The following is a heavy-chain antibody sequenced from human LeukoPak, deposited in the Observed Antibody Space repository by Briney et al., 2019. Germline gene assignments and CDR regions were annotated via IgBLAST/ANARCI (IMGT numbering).Heavy chain of an antibody. CDR1: GFTFSSYS. CDR2: ISSSSGTI. Sequence: GGSLRLSCAASGFTFSSYSMNWVRQAPGKGLEWVSYISSSSGTIYYADSVKGRFTISRDNAKNSLYLQMNSLRDEDTAVYYCARDRAYYYDSSGYYYYYYCMDVWGKGTTVTVSS. V-gene: IGHV3-48*02. CDR3: ARDRAYYYDSSGYYYYYYCMDV. J-gene: IGHJ6*03. D-gene: IGHD3-22*01.